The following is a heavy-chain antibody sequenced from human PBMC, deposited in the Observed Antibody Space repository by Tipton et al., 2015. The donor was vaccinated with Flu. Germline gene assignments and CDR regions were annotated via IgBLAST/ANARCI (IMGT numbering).Heavy chain of an antibody. J-gene: IGHJ4*02. CDR1: GFTFSSYA. Sequence: SLRLSCAASGFTFSSYAMHWVRQAPGKGQEWEAVISYDGSNKYYADSVKGRFTISRDNSKNTLYLQMNSLRAEDTAVYYCARAWGGSSSYYFDYWGQGTLVTVSS. CDR2: ISYDGSNK. CDR3: ARAWGGSSSYYFDY. D-gene: IGHD1-26*01. V-gene: IGHV3-30*01.